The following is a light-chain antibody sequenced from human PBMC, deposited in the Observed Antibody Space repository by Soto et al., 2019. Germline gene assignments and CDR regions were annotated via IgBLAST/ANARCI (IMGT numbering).Light chain of an antibody. Sequence: EIVLTQSPGTLSLSPGERATLSCRASQSVSSSYLAWYQQQPGQAPRLLIYGASSRATGIPDRFSDSGSGTDFTLTISGLEPEDFAVYYCQQYGSSPRFTVGGGTKVEIK. CDR1: QSVSSSY. J-gene: IGKJ4*01. CDR3: QQYGSSPRFT. V-gene: IGKV3-20*01. CDR2: GAS.